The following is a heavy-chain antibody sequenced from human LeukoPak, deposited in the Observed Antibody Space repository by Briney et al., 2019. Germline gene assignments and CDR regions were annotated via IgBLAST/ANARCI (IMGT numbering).Heavy chain of an antibody. Sequence: ASVKVSCKASGYTFTSYDINWVRQATGQGLEWMGWTNPNSGNTGYAQRFQGRVTMTRNTSISTAYMELSSLRSEDTAVYYCARMGVVLWFGEFNGMDVWGQGTTVTVSS. CDR1: GYTFTSYD. CDR2: TNPNSGNT. J-gene: IGHJ6*02. V-gene: IGHV1-8*01. D-gene: IGHD3-10*01. CDR3: ARMGVVLWFGEFNGMDV.